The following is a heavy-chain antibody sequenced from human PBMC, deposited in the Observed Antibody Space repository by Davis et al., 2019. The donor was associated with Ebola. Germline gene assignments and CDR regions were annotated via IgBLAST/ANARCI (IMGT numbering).Heavy chain of an antibody. CDR1: GYTFTGYY. CDR3: ARVVTLPWFDP. J-gene: IGHJ5*02. D-gene: IGHD1-26*01. CDR2: ISAYNGNT. Sequence: AASVKVSCKASGYTFTGYYMYWVRQAPGQGLEWMGWISAYNGNTNYAQKLQGRVTMTTDTSTSTAYMELRSLRSDDTAVYYCARVVTLPWFDPWGQGTLVTVSS. V-gene: IGHV1-18*04.